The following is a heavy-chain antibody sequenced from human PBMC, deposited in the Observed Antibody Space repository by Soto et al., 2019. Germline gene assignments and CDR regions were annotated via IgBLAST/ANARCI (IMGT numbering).Heavy chain of an antibody. CDR1: GASISSSY. Sequence: QVQLQESGPGLVKPSETLSLTCTVSGASISSSYWSWIRQPPGKGLEWIGYIYNSGSTTYNPSLKSRVNISVDTSKNQFSLKLSSVTAADTAVYYCARRYSYGHFDYWGQGTLVTVSS. V-gene: IGHV4-59*08. CDR3: ARRYSYGHFDY. D-gene: IGHD5-18*01. CDR2: IYNSGST. J-gene: IGHJ4*02.